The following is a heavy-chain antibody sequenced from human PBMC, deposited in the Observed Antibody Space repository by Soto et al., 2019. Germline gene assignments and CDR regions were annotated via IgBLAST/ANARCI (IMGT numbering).Heavy chain of an antibody. CDR2: IKSKTDGGTT. Sequence: EVQLVESGGGLVKPGGSLRLSCAASGFTFSNAWMSWVRQAPGKGLEWVGRIKSKTDGGTTDYAAPVKGRFTISRDDSKNTLYLQMNSLKTEDTAVYYCTTARSPAPLYYYYGMDVWGQGTTVTVSS. V-gene: IGHV3-15*01. J-gene: IGHJ6*02. CDR1: GFTFSNAW. CDR3: TTARSPAPLYYYYGMDV.